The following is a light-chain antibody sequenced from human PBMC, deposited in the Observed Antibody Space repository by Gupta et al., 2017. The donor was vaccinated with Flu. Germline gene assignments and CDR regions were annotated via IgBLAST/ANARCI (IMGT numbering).Light chain of an antibody. V-gene: IGLV8-61*01. CDR1: SGPVTTGYY. J-gene: IGLJ3*02. Sequence: QPVVTQEPSFSVSPGGTVTLTCALSSGPVTTGYYPSWFQQNPGQAPRTLIYPTPTRSSGVPDRFSGSILGNKAALTITGAQADDEAEYYCALYVGSGVWVFGGGTKLTVL. CDR3: ALYVGSGVWV. CDR2: PTP.